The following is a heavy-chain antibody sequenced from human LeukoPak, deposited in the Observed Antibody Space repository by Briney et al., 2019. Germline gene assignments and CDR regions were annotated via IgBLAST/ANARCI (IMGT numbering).Heavy chain of an antibody. D-gene: IGHD6-13*01. CDR3: AKAGYSSSWYVDYFDY. J-gene: IGHJ4*02. V-gene: IGHV3-21*04. CDR2: ISTSSSYI. CDR1: GFTFSSYS. Sequence: GGSLRLSCAASGFTFSSYSMNWVRQAPGKGLEWVSSISTSSSYIYYADSVKGRFTISRDNAKNSLYLQMNSLRAEDTAVYYCAKAGYSSSWYVDYFDYWGQGTLVTVSS.